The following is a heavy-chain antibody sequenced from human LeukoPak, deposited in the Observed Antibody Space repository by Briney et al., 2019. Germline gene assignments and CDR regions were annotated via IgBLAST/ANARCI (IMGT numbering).Heavy chain of an antibody. D-gene: IGHD3-22*01. J-gene: IGHJ4*02. Sequence: EASVKVSCKASGGTFSSYAISWVRQAPGQGLEWMGRIIPTLGIANYAQKFQGRVTITADKSTSTAYMELSSLRSEDTAVYYCARVDYDSSGVDYWGQGTLVTVSS. CDR3: ARVDYDSSGVDY. CDR2: IIPTLGIA. CDR1: GGTFSSYA. V-gene: IGHV1-69*04.